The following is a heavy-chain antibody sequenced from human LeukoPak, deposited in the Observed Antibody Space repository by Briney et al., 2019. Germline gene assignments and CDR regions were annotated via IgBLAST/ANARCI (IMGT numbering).Heavy chain of an antibody. V-gene: IGHV3-30*04. CDR3: ARTGGDGYWVYYYYGMDV. CDR1: GFTFSSYA. CDR2: ISYDGSNK. Sequence: GGSLRLSCAASGFTFSSYAMHWVRQAPSKGLEWVAVISYDGSNKYYADSVKGRFTISRDNSKNTLYLQMNSLRAEDTAVYYCARTGGDGYWVYYYYGMDVWGQGTTVTVSS. J-gene: IGHJ6*02. D-gene: IGHD5-24*01.